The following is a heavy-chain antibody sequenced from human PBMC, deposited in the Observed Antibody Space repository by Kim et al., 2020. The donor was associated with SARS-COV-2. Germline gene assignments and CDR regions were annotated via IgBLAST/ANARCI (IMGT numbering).Heavy chain of an antibody. Sequence: YADSVKGRFTITRDNSKNTLYLQMNSLRAEDTAVYYCAKANPGVFSWLGVWGQGTTVTVSS. CDR3: AKANPGVFSWLGV. V-gene: IGHV3-23*01. D-gene: IGHD3-22*01. J-gene: IGHJ6*02.